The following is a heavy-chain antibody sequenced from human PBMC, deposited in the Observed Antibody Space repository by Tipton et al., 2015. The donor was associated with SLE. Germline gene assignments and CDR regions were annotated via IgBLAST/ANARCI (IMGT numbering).Heavy chain of an antibody. CDR1: GGSFSGYY. CDR3: ARDLAAGDTGY. D-gene: IGHD6-13*01. CDR2: INHSGST. Sequence: GLVKPSETLSLTCAVYGGSFSGYYWSWIRQPPGKGLEWIGEINHSGSTNYNPSLKSRVTISVDTSKNQFSLRLSSVTAADTAVYYCARDLAAGDTGYWGQGTLVTVSS. J-gene: IGHJ4*02. V-gene: IGHV4-34*01.